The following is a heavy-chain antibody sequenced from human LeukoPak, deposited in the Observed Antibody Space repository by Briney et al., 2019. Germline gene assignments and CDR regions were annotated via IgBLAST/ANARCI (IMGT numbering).Heavy chain of an antibody. J-gene: IGHJ3*01. V-gene: IGHV4-59*01. CDR2: IYYSGST. CDR1: GGSISSYY. CDR3: ARATYYSSSSPAFDV. Sequence: PSETLSLTCTVSGGSISSYYWSWIRQPPGKGLEWIGYIYYSGSTNYNPSLKSRVTISIDTSKNQSSLKLSSVTAADTAVYYCARATYYSSSSPAFDVWGQGTMVTVSS. D-gene: IGHD6-6*01.